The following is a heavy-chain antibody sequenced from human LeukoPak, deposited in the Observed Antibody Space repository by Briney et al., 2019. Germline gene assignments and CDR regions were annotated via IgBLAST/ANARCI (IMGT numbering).Heavy chain of an antibody. CDR2: ITGSGKTT. Sequence: GGSLRLSCAASGFPFSDYYMGWMRQAPGKRLEWVSFITGSGKTTYYADSVKGRFTISRDNAKNSLYLQMNSLRAEDTAVYYCARDLREEVYYYYYYMDVWGKGTTVTVSS. CDR3: ARDLREEVYYYYYYMDV. V-gene: IGHV3-11*04. J-gene: IGHJ6*03. CDR1: GFPFSDYY.